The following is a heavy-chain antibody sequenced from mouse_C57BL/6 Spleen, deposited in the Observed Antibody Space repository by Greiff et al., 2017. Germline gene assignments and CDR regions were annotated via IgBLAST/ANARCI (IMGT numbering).Heavy chain of an antibody. J-gene: IGHJ2*01. Sequence: VQLQQSGAVLVMPGASVKLSCKASGYTFTSYWMNWVKQRPGQGLEWIGDIDPSDGYTNYNQKFKGKSTLTVDKSSSTAYMQLSSLTSEDSAVYYCARATVYYDFYYFDYWGQGTTLTVS. D-gene: IGHD2-4*01. CDR2: IDPSDGYT. CDR1: GYTFTSYW. CDR3: ARATVYYDFYYFDY. V-gene: IGHV1-69*01.